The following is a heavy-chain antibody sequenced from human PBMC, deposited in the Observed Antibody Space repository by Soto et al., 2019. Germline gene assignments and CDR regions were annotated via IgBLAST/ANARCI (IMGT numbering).Heavy chain of an antibody. CDR2: ISGSGGST. CDR3: AKGGVMITFGGHFDY. J-gene: IGHJ4*02. Sequence: EVQLLESGGGLVQPGGSLRLSCAASGFTFSSYAMSWVRQAPGKGLEWVSAISGSGGSTYYADSVKGRFTISRDNSKNMLNPQMNSLAVEDTAVNYCAKGGVMITFGGHFDYWGQGTLVTVSS. CDR1: GFTFSSYA. D-gene: IGHD3-16*01. V-gene: IGHV3-23*01.